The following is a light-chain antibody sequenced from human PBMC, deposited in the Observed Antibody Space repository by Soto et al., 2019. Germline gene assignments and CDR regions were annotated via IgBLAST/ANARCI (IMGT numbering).Light chain of an antibody. CDR1: SSDVGGYNY. Sequence: QSVLTQPPSASGSPGQSVTISCTGTSSDVGGYNYVSWYQQRPGKAPKLMIYEVTKRPSGVPDRFSGSRSGNTASLTVSELQAEDEADYYCSSYAGSDNYVFGTGTKVTVL. CDR3: SSYAGSDNYV. CDR2: EVT. V-gene: IGLV2-8*01. J-gene: IGLJ1*01.